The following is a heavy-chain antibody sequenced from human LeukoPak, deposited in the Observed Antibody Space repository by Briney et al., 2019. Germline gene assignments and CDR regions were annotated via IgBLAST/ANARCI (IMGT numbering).Heavy chain of an antibody. D-gene: IGHD7-27*01. CDR2: INPNSGGT. CDR1: GYTFTGYY. V-gene: IGHV1-2*02. J-gene: IGHJ6*02. Sequence: ASVKVSCKASGYTFTGYYMHWVRQAPGQGLEWMGWINPNSGGTNYAQKFQGRVTMTRDTSISTAYMELSRLRSDDTAVYYCASSGQLGMPGYGDYGMDVWGQGTTVTVSS. CDR3: ASSGQLGMPGYGDYGMDV.